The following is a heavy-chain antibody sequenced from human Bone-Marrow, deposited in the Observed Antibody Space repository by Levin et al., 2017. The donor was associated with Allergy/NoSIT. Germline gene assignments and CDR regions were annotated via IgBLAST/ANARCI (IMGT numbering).Heavy chain of an antibody. CDR3: ARDRSLRTINSQLYYFDS. V-gene: IGHV3-21*01. CDR2: ISGSSSSR. CDR1: GFSFSIYS. J-gene: IGHJ4*02. D-gene: IGHD1-14*01. Sequence: PGGSLRLSSAASGFSFSIYSMSWVRQAPGRGLEWVSSISGSSSSRKYADSVKGRITISRDNAENSLYLQMNSLRPEDTAVYYCARDRSLRTINSQLYYFDSWGQGILVTVSS.